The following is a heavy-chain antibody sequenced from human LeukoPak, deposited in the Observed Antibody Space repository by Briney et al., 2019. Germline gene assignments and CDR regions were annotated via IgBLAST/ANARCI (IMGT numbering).Heavy chain of an antibody. CDR2: VSSSSSNI. CDR1: GGSISSSS. V-gene: IGHV3-48*02. CDR3: ARDFRFAVDY. J-gene: IGHJ4*02. Sequence: ETLSLTCTVSGGSISSSSYYWGWIRQAPGKGLEWISCVSSSSSNIYYADSVKGRFTISRDNAKNSLYLQMNSLRDEDTAVYYCARDFRFAVDYWGQGTLVTVSS.